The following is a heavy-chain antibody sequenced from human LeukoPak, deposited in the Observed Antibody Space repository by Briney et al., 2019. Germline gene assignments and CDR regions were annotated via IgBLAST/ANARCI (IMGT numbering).Heavy chain of an antibody. CDR2: VYYSGST. Sequence: SETLSLTCTVSGGSISSTKYYWGWIRQPPGKGLEWIGSVYYSGSTYYNPSLKSRVTISVDTSKNQFSLKLTSVTAADTAVYYCARHTGCGWHFDDWGQGTLVTVSS. CDR3: ARHTGCGWHFDD. J-gene: IGHJ4*02. CDR1: GGSISSTKYY. D-gene: IGHD6-19*01. V-gene: IGHV4-39*01.